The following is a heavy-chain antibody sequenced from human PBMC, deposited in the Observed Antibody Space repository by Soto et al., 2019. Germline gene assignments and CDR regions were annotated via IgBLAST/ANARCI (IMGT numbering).Heavy chain of an antibody. CDR2: LHPSGQPI. Sequence: EVQLVESGGGLVQPGGSLRLSCAVSGFTFSSSEMYWVRQAPGKGLEWIPYLHPSGQPIFYAYSVKGRFTISRDNANNTLFLQRNSLSAEDTAVYYCAIRASRWGQGTMVTVSS. J-gene: IGHJ3*01. V-gene: IGHV3-48*03. D-gene: IGHD1-26*01. CDR1: GFTFSSSE. CDR3: AIRASR.